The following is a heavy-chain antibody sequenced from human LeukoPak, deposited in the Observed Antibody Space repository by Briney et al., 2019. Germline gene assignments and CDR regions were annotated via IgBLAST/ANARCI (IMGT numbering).Heavy chain of an antibody. CDR3: ARAYGSGSSYHPDY. CDR2: INPNSGGT. V-gene: IGHV1-2*02. CDR1: GYTFTGYY. Sequence: GASVKVSCKASGYTFTGYYMHWVRQAPGQGLEWMGWINPNSGGTNTSQKFRDRVTLTRDTSINTAYMELSSLRSDDTAVYYCARAYGSGSSYHPDYWGLGTLVTVSS. D-gene: IGHD3-10*01. J-gene: IGHJ4*02.